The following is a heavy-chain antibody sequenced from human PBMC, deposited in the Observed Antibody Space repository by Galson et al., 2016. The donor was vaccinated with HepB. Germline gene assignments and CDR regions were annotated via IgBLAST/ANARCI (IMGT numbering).Heavy chain of an antibody. CDR3: ARDVTYYGMDV. J-gene: IGHJ6*02. CDR1: GFSFTSYA. V-gene: IGHV3-33*01. Sequence: SLRLSCAASGFSFTSYAMHWVRQAPGKGLEWVAVIWYDGIKRYYADSVKGRFTISRDTSKNTLYLQTNSLRAEDTAVYYCARDVTYYGMDVWGQGTTVTVSS. D-gene: IGHD5-18*01. CDR2: IWYDGIKR.